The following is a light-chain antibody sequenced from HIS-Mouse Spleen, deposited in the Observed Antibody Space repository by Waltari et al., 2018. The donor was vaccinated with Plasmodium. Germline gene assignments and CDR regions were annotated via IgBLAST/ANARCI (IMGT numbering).Light chain of an antibody. CDR2: DVS. Sequence: QSALTQPASVSGSPGQSITISCTGTSSDVGGYNYVSWYQQHPGKAPKLMINDVSNRPSGVPNRFSGSKSGNTASLTISGLQAEDEADYYCSSYTSSSTLVFGGGTKLTVL. J-gene: IGLJ2*01. CDR3: SSYTSSSTLV. V-gene: IGLV2-14*03. CDR1: SSDVGGYNY.